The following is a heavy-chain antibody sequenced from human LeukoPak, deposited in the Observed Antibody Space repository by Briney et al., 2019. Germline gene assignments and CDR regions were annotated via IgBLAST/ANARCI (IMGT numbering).Heavy chain of an antibody. CDR2: ISDDGRRK. V-gene: IGHV3-30*18. CDR1: GFSFISYG. J-gene: IGHJ4*02. D-gene: IGHD4-17*01. Sequence: PGGSLRLSCAAPGFSFISYGMHWVRQAPGKGLEWVGVISDDGRRKDYADSVKGRLTISRDNSKDTLYLQMNSLRAEDTAVYYCAKRPSDYGDYVSYFDYWGQGTLVTVSS. CDR3: AKRPSDYGDYVSYFDY.